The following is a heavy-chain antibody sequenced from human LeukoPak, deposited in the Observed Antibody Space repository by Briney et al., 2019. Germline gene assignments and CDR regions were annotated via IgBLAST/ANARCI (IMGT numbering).Heavy chain of an antibody. CDR3: ARDFKGRTIAARPPGDY. J-gene: IGHJ4*02. V-gene: IGHV4-34*01. CDR2: INHSGST. CDR1: GGSFSGYY. Sequence: ASETLSLTCAVYGGSFSGYYWSWIRQSPGKGLEWIGEINHSGSTNYNPSLKSRVTISVDTSKNQFSLKLSSVTAADTAIYYCARDFKGRTIAARPPGDYWGQGTLVTVSS. D-gene: IGHD6-6*01.